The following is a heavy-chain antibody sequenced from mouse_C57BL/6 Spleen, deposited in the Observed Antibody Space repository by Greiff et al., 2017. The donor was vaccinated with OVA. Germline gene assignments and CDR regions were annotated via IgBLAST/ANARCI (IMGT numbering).Heavy chain of an antibody. J-gene: IGHJ3*01. CDR2: IDPSDSYT. Sequence: QVQLQQPGAELVKPGASVKLSCKASGYTFTSYWMQWVKQRPGQGLEWIGEIDPSDSYTNYNQKFKGKATLTVDTSSSTAYMQLSSLTSEDSAVYYCAIYDYGSWFAYWGQGTLVTVSA. V-gene: IGHV1-50*01. D-gene: IGHD2-4*01. CDR1: GYTFTSYW. CDR3: AIYDYGSWFAY.